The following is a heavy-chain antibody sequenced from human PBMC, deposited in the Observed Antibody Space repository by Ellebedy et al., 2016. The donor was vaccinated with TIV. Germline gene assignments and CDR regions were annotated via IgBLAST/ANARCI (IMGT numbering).Heavy chain of an antibody. CDR3: ATHDEVVVAAAPGF. V-gene: IGHV3-49*03. J-gene: IGHJ4*02. CDR2: VRGKAYYGAS. Sequence: PGGSLRLSCLASGFTFGDYAINWFRQAPGKGLEWVGLVRGKAYYGASEFAASVRGRFSISRDETESTAYLQMNSLRVEDTAVYYCATHDEVVVAAAPGFWGQGTRVTVSP. D-gene: IGHD2-15*01. CDR1: GFTFGDYA.